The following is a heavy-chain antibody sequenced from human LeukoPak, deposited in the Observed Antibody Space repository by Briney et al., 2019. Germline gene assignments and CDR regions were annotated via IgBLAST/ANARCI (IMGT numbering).Heavy chain of an antibody. Sequence: GGSLRLSCAASGFTFSGYYMSWIRQAPGKGLEWVSYISSSGNTIYYADSVKGRFTISRDNAKNSLSLQMNSLRAEDTAVYYCARDNQLLFPINGMDVWGQGTTVTVSS. CDR1: GFTFSGYY. V-gene: IGHV3-11*01. J-gene: IGHJ6*02. CDR2: ISSSGNTI. CDR3: ARDNQLLFPINGMDV. D-gene: IGHD2-21*01.